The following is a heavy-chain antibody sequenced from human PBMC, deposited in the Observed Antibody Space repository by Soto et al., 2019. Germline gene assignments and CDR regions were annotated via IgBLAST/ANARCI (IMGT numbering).Heavy chain of an antibody. D-gene: IGHD2-15*01. V-gene: IGHV4-39*01. CDR2: IYYSGST. J-gene: IGHJ3*02. CDR3: ARHEEGVSRYCSGGSCYSLSNDAFDI. CDR1: GGSISSSSYY. Sequence: SETLSLTCTVSGGSISSSSYYWGWIRQPPGKGLEWIGSIYYSGSTYYNPSLKSRVTISVDTSKNQFSLKLSSVTAADTAVYYCARHEEGVSRYCSGGSCYSLSNDAFDIWGQGTMVTVSS.